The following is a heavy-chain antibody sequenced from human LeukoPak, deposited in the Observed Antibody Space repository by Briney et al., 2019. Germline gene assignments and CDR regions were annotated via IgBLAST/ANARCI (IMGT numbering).Heavy chain of an antibody. V-gene: IGHV4-34*01. CDR2: INHSGST. D-gene: IGHD2-15*01. CDR3: ARERRYCSGGSCSTLFDY. Sequence: SETLSLTCAVYGGSFSGYYWSWIRQPPGKGLEWIGEINHSGSTNYNPSLKSRVTISVDTSKNQFSLNLSSVTAADTAVYYCARERRYCSGGSCSTLFDYWGQGTLVTVSS. J-gene: IGHJ4*02. CDR1: GGSFSGYY.